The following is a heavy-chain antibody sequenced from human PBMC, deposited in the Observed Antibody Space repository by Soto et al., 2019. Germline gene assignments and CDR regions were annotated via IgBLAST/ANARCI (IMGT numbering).Heavy chain of an antibody. CDR2: IFYSGTT. Sequence: SETLSLTCIVSGGSVYSDGYYWSWIRQPPGKRPEWIGYIFYSGTTQYSPALASRVTISVDTSKNQFSLKLSSVTAADTAVYYCARVDYSRKMRAFDIWGQGTMVTVSS. V-gene: IGHV4-61*08. D-gene: IGHD6-13*01. J-gene: IGHJ3*02. CDR3: ARVDYSRKMRAFDI. CDR1: GGSVYSDGYY.